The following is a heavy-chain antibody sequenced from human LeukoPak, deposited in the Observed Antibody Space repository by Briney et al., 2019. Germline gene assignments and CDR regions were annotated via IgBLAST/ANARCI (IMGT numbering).Heavy chain of an antibody. J-gene: IGHJ4*02. Sequence: GGSLRLSCAASGFTFSSYNMNWVRQAPGKGLEWVSYISSSSSTIYYADSVKDRFTISRDNAKNSLYLQMNSLRAEDTAVYYCARDLSSWGNTFNYWGQGTLVTVSS. CDR2: ISSSSSTI. D-gene: IGHD6-13*01. CDR3: ARDLSSWGNTFNY. CDR1: GFTFSSYN. V-gene: IGHV3-48*04.